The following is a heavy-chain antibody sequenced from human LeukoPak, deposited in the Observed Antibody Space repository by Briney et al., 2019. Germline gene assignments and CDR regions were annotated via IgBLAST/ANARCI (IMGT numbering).Heavy chain of an antibody. D-gene: IGHD6-6*01. CDR3: ASRGRGLAARPWYYFDY. CDR2: INHSGST. J-gene: IGHJ4*02. CDR1: GGSFSGYY. Sequence: SETLSLTCAVYGGSFSGYYWSWIRQPPGKGLEWIGEINHSGSTNYNPSLKSRVTISVDTSKNQFSLKLSSVTAADTAVYYCASRGRGLAARPWYYFDYWGQGTLVTVSS. V-gene: IGHV4-34*01.